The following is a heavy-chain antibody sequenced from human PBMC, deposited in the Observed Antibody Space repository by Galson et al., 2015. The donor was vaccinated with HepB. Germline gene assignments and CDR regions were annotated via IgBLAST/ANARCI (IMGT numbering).Heavy chain of an antibody. Sequence: SLRLSCAASGFIFRKFWMIWVRQAPGKGLEWVANIKEDGSKKDYVDSVKGRFTISRDNAKNSLYLQMNSLRAEDTAVYYCARGWGVLEWFHFDAWGQGILVTVSS. CDR2: IKEDGSKK. V-gene: IGHV3-7*01. CDR1: GFIFRKFW. CDR3: ARGWGVLEWFHFDA. D-gene: IGHD3-3*01. J-gene: IGHJ4*02.